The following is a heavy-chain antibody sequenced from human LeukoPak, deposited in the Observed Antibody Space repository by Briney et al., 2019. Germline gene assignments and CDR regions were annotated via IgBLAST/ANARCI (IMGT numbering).Heavy chain of an antibody. Sequence: GASVKVSCKASGYTFTSYDINWVRQATGQGLEWMGWMNPNSGNTGYAQKFQGRVTMTRNTSISTAYMELSSLRSEDTAVYYCARPAQPYPYYYGSGSSAYYFDYWGQGTLVTVSS. CDR3: ARPAQPYPYYYGSGSSAYYFDY. CDR2: MNPNSGNT. CDR1: GYTFTSYD. J-gene: IGHJ4*02. D-gene: IGHD3-10*01. V-gene: IGHV1-8*01.